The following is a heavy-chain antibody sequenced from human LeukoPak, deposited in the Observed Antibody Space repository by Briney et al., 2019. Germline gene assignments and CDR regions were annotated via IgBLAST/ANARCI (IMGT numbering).Heavy chain of an antibody. CDR3: AKLYTSRWYNDY. D-gene: IGHD6-13*01. Sequence: GRSLRLSCAASGFTFSSYAMSWVRQAPGKGLEWVSALSNIGSSTSYADSVKGRFTISRDNSKNTLYLQMNSLRAEDTAVYYCAKLYTSRWYNDYWGQGTLVTVSS. V-gene: IGHV3-23*01. CDR1: GFTFSSYA. J-gene: IGHJ4*02. CDR2: LSNIGSST.